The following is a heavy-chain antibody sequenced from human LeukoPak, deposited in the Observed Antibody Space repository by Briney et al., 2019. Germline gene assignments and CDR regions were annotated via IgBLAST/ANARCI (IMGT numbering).Heavy chain of an antibody. CDR2: IKHSGST. CDR1: GGSFSGFY. Sequence: SGALSDTCAVYGGSFSGFYWSWIRPPPGKGLEWIGEIKHSGSTNYNPPLKRRATISADTPKKQFPLKRSSVTGADTPLHYCARSPVAYCGGDCYSRPFDYWGQGTLGTVSS. V-gene: IGHV4-34*01. J-gene: IGHJ4*02. CDR3: ARSPVAYCGGDCYSRPFDY. D-gene: IGHD2-21*02.